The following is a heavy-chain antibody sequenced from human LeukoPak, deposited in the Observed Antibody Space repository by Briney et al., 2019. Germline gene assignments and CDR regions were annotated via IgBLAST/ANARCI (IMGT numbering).Heavy chain of an antibody. D-gene: IGHD5-24*01. CDR1: GGSISSYY. V-gene: IGHV4-59*01. CDR2: IYYSGST. Sequence: SETQSLTCTVSGGSISSYYWSWIRQPPGKGVEGIGYIYYSGSTNYNPSLKRRVTVSLDTSKNQFSLKLSSVTAAETAVYYCARDGEMATTTYNWFDPWGQGTLVTVSS. J-gene: IGHJ5*02. CDR3: ARDGEMATTTYNWFDP.